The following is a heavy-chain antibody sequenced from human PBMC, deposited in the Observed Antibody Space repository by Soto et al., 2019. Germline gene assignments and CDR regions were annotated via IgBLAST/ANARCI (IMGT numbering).Heavy chain of an antibody. D-gene: IGHD6-19*01. J-gene: IGHJ3*02. Sequence: PSETLSLTCTVSGGSISSYYWSWIRQPPGKGLEWIGYIYYSGSTNYNPSLKSRVTISVDTSKNQFSLKLSSVTAADTAVYYCARHXAVXXXGXAVXXTXXAKXAFDIWGQGXXVT. CDR2: IYYSGST. CDR3: ARHXAVXXXGXAVXXTXXAKXAFDI. V-gene: IGHV4-59*08. CDR1: GGSISSYY.